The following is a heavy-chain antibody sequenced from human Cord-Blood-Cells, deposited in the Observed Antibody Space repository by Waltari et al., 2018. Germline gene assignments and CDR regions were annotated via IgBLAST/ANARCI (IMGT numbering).Heavy chain of an antibody. CDR3: ARVMTTVISDAFDI. CDR1: GYTFTSYG. CDR2: ISAYNGNT. J-gene: IGHJ3*02. Sequence: QVQLVQSGAEVKKPGASVKVSCKAPGYTFTSYGIRWVQKAPGPGLEWMGWISAYNGNTNYAQKLQGRVTMTTDTSTSTAYMELRSLRSDDTAVYYCARVMTTVISDAFDIWGQGTMVTVSS. V-gene: IGHV1-18*01. D-gene: IGHD4-17*01.